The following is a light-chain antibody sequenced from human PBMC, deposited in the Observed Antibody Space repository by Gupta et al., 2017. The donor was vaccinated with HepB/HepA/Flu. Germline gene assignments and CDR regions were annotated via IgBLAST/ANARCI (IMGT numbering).Light chain of an antibody. CDR3: IHHSYYLWT. Sequence: DIQMTQSPSSLSASVGDRITITCRASQSIGSRLAWYQQKPGRAPKLLVYQATILETGVPPRFSGSGSGTDFTLAISTLQADDFATYYCIHHSYYLWTFGQGTRVEI. CDR2: QAT. V-gene: IGKV1-5*03. CDR1: QSIGSR. J-gene: IGKJ1*01.